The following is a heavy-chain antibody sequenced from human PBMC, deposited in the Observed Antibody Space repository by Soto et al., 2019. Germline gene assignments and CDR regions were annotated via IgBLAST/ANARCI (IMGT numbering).Heavy chain of an antibody. Sequence: ASVKVSCKASGYTFTGYYMHRVRQAPGQGLEWMGWINPNSGGTNYAQKFQGWVTMTRDTSISTAYMELSRLRSDDTAVYYCARSYSSGWYRFSSYYYGMDVWGQGTTVTVSS. CDR3: ARSYSSGWYRFSSYYYGMDV. J-gene: IGHJ6*02. CDR2: INPNSGGT. V-gene: IGHV1-2*04. CDR1: GYTFTGYY. D-gene: IGHD6-19*01.